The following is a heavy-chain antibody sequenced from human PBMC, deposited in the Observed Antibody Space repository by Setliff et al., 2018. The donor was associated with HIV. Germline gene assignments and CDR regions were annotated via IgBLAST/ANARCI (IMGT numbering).Heavy chain of an antibody. CDR2: INAGNGNT. D-gene: IGHD2-21*02. Sequence: ASVKVSCKASGYTFSYAMHWVRQAPGQRLEWMGWINAGNGNTKYSQKFQGRVTITRDTSASTAYMGLSSLRSEDTAVYYCASIDCGGDCYSHYYYGMDVWGQGTTVTVSS. J-gene: IGHJ6*02. V-gene: IGHV1-3*01. CDR1: GYTFSYA. CDR3: ASIDCGGDCYSHYYYGMDV.